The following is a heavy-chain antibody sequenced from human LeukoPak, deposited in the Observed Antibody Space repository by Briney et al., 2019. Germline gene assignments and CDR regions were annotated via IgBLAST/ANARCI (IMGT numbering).Heavy chain of an antibody. J-gene: IGHJ4*02. CDR3: EGYCSGGSCYSFDY. CDR2: ISGSGGST. D-gene: IGHD2-15*01. CDR1: GFAFSSYA. V-gene: IGHV3-23*01. Sequence: SLRLSCAASGFAFSSYAMSSVRQAPGKGLEWVSAISGSGGSTYYADSVTGRFTISRDNSKNTLYLQMNSLGAEDTAVYYCEGYCSGGSCYSFDYWGQGTLVTVSS.